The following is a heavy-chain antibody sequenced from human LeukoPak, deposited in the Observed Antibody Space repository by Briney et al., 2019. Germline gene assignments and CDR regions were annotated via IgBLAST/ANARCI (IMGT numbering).Heavy chain of an antibody. J-gene: IGHJ5*02. D-gene: IGHD2-15*01. V-gene: IGHV1-69*13. CDR3: ARGPPYSLYNWFDP. CDR2: IIPIFGTA. Sequence: SVKVSCKASGGTFSSYAISWVRQAPGQGLEWMGGIIPIFGTANYAQKFQGRVTITADESTSTAYMELSSLRSEDTVVYYCARGPPYSLYNWFDPWGQGTLVTVSS. CDR1: GGTFSSYA.